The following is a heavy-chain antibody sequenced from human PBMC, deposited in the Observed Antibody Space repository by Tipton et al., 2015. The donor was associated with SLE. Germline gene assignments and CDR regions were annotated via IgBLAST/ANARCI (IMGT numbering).Heavy chain of an antibody. CDR3: ARGLFGLLGV. V-gene: IGHV4-34*01. CDR2: INHSGST. J-gene: IGHJ6*02. Sequence: TLSLTCAVYGGSFSGYYWSWIRQPPGKGLEWIGEINHSGSTNYNPSLKSRVTISVDTSKNQFSLKLSSVTAADTAVYYCARGLFGLLGVWGQGTTVTVSS. CDR1: GGSFSGYY. D-gene: IGHD3-3*01.